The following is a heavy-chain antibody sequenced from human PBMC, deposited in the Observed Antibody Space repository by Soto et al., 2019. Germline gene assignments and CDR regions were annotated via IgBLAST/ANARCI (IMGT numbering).Heavy chain of an antibody. V-gene: IGHV3-23*01. CDR2: IWGSGGST. CDR1: GFSFRSSA. CDR3: VRASLAGNVFTPVCWLLDP. D-gene: IGHD3-10*01. J-gene: IGHJ5*02. Sequence: LSCAACGFSFRSSAVAWACQNPGKGQEWVSVIWGSGGSTYYADSVKGRFTISRDNVKNSLYLQMNSLRAEYTAVYYCVRASLAGNVFTPVCWLLDPWGQGTLVTVTS.